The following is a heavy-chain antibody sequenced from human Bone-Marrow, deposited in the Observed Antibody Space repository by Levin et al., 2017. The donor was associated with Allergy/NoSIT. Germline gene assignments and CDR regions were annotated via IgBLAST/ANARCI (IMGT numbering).Heavy chain of an antibody. D-gene: IGHD3-10*01. V-gene: IGHV4-61*01. J-gene: IGHJ4*02. CDR3: ARHWFGTMVRGVIIPPYFDY. CDR2: IHYSGST. Sequence: PSETLSLTCTVSGDSVSSAIYYWSWIRQPPGTGLEWIAYIHYSGSTNYNPSLNSRITISIDTSKNQFSLKLSSVTAADTAVYYCARHWFGTMVRGVIIPPYFDYWGQGTLVTVSS. CDR1: GDSVSSAIYY.